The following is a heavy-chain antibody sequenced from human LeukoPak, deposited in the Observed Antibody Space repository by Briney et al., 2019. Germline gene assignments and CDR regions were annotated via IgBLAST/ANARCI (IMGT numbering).Heavy chain of an antibody. Sequence: ASVKVSCKASGYTFTGYYMHWVRQAPGQGLEWMGWINPNSCGTNYAQKFQGRVTMTRDTSISTAYMELSSLKSDDTALYYCARDASSTSCCDGFDIWGQGTLVTVSS. CDR3: ARDASSTSCCDGFDI. CDR1: GYTFTGYY. V-gene: IGHV1-2*02. J-gene: IGHJ3*02. CDR2: INPNSCGT. D-gene: IGHD2-2*01.